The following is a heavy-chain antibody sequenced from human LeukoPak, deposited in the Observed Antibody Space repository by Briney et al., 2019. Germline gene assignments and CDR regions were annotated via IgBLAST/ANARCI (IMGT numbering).Heavy chain of an antibody. CDR3: ARGGGLRYFDWLLDY. J-gene: IGHJ4*02. CDR2: IYYSGST. Sequence: SETLSLTCTVSGGSISSYYWSWIRQPPGKGLEWIGYIYYSGSTNYNPSLKSRVTISVDTSKNQFSLKLSSVTAADTAVYYCARGGGLRYFDWLLDYWGQGTLVTVSS. CDR1: GGSISSYY. V-gene: IGHV4-59*01. D-gene: IGHD3-9*01.